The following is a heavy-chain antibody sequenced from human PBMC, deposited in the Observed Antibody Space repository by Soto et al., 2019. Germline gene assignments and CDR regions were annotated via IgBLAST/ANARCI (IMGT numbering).Heavy chain of an antibody. J-gene: IGHJ1*01. CDR3: ARHEGGPAIIPPAPDAECFQH. V-gene: IGHV4-30-4*01. CDR1: GGSISSGDYY. D-gene: IGHD2-15*01. Sequence: SETLSLSCTVSGGSISSGDYYWSWIRQPPGKGLEWIGYIYYSGGTYYNPSLKRRVTISVDTSKNQFSLKLSSVTAADTAVYYGARHEGGPAIIPPAPDAECFQHSVQGTRVTVST. CDR2: IYYSGGT.